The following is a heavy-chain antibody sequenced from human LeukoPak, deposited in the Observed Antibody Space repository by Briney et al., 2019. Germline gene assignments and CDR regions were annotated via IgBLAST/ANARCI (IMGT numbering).Heavy chain of an antibody. V-gene: IGHV5-51*01. CDR1: GSFFNTYW. CDR3: ARYTGSFTPLDY. Sequence: GASLKISCEGSGSFFNTYWVAGVRQTPGKGLEWMGIISPDDSYTRYSPSFAGHITISADKSISTAYLQCTSLKASDSAMYYCARYTGSFTPLDYWGQGTLVTVSS. CDR2: ISPDDSYT. J-gene: IGHJ4*02. D-gene: IGHD3-10*01.